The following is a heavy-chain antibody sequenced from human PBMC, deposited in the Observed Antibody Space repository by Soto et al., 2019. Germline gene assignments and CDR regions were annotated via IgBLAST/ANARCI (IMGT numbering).Heavy chain of an antibody. CDR2: ISAHNGNT. CDR1: GYGFTTYG. J-gene: IGHJ4*02. D-gene: IGHD1-1*01. V-gene: IGHV1-18*01. Sequence: QVQLVQSGAELKKPGASVTVSCKGSGYGFTTYGITWVRQAPGQGLEWMAWISAHNGNTNYAQKLPGRVTVTRDTSTSTDYMGLISLRSDDTAVYYCARGRYGDYWGEGALVTVSS. CDR3: ARGRYGDY.